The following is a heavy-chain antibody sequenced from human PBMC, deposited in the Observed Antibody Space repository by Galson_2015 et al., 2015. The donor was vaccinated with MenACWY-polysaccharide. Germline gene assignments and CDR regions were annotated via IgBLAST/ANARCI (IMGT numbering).Heavy chain of an antibody. Sequence: SLRLSCAASGFTFSSYWMSWVRQAPGKGLEWVANIKQDGSEKYYVDSVKGRFTISRDNAKNSLYLQMNSLRAEDTAVYYCARGWPKLLWFGESLYYFDYWGQGTLVTVSS. J-gene: IGHJ4*02. V-gene: IGHV3-7*01. CDR1: GFTFSSYW. CDR2: IKQDGSEK. CDR3: ARGWPKLLWFGESLYYFDY. D-gene: IGHD3-10*01.